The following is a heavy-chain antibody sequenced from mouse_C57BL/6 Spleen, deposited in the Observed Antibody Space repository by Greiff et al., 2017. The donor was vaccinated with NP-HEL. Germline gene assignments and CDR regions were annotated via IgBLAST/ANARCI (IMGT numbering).Heavy chain of an antibody. CDR1: GYTFTSYW. CDR3: VRSDYYGSSLWYFDV. Sequence: QVQLQQPGAELVKPGASVKLSCKASGYTFTSYWMQWVKQRPGQGLEWIGEIDPSDSYTNYNQKFKGKATLTVDTSSSTAYMQLSSLTSEDSAVYYCVRSDYYGSSLWYFDVWGTGTTVTVSS. CDR2: IDPSDSYT. D-gene: IGHD1-1*01. V-gene: IGHV1-50*01. J-gene: IGHJ1*03.